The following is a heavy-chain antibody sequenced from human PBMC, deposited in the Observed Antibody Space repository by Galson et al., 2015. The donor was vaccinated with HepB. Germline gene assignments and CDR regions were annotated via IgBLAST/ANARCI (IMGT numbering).Heavy chain of an antibody. D-gene: IGHD2-2*01. Sequence: SVKVSCKASGYTFTGYYMHWVRQAPGQGLEWMGWINPNSGGTNYAQKFQGRVTMTRDTSITTAYLDLSSLRSDDTAVYYCAGGPILGVPAALDYWGQGTLVTVSS. V-gene: IGHV1-2*02. CDR2: INPNSGGT. CDR1: GYTFTGYY. CDR3: AGGPILGVPAALDY. J-gene: IGHJ4*02.